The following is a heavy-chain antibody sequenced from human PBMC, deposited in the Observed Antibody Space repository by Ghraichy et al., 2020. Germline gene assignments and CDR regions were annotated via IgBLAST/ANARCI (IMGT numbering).Heavy chain of an antibody. J-gene: IGHJ3*02. Sequence: GGSLRLSCAASGFTFSSYAMHWVRQAPGKGLEWVAVISYDGSNKYYADSVKGRFTISRDNSKNTLYLQMNSLRAEDTAVYYCARSDYSGAFDIWSQGTMVTVSS. CDR2: ISYDGSNK. CDR3: ARSDYSGAFDI. D-gene: IGHD4-11*01. CDR1: GFTFSSYA. V-gene: IGHV3-30*04.